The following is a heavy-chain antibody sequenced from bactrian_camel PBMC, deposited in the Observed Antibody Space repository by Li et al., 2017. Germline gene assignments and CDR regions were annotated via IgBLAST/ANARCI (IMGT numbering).Heavy chain of an antibody. D-gene: IGHD3*01. V-gene: IGHV3S31*01. CDR1: GYDFSTYS. Sequence: VQLVESGGGSVSAGGNLTLSCAASGYDFSTYSMAWFRQAPGKEREGVAAVRRDGGATVYADSVKGRFTLSQDNAKKTVYLQMNSLKPEDTAMYYCAAGRSLGLWRGAARYAMDSWGKGTQVTVS. J-gene: IGHJ7*01. CDR2: VRRDGGAT.